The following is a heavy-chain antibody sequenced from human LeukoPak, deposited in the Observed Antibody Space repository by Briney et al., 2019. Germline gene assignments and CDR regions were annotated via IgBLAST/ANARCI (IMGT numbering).Heavy chain of an antibody. CDR3: AKDRPNXXDSSGHXYRRXGXY. CDR1: GFTFSIYA. CDR2: ITSSGTGT. D-gene: IGHD3-22*01. J-gene: IGHJ4*02. V-gene: IGHV3-23*01. Sequence: GGSLRLSCAASGFTFSIYAMSWVRQAPGKGLEWVSSITSSGTGTFYADSVKGRFTISRDNSENTLYLQMNSLRAEDMAVYYCAKDRPNXXDSSGHXYRRXGXYWXQG.